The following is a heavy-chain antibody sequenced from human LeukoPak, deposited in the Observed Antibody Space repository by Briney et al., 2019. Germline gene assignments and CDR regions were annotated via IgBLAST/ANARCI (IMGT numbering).Heavy chain of an antibody. D-gene: IGHD5-12*01. V-gene: IGHV3-13*01. CDR1: GFTCSSYD. CDR3: ARQYQTYSGYESYYGMDV. CDR2: IGTAGNT. J-gene: IGHJ6*04. Sequence: GVSLRLYCAASGFTCSSYDMQWVRQATGKGLEWVSAIGTAGNTYYPGSVKGRFTISRENAKNSLYLQMNSLRAGDTAGYYCARQYQTYSGYESYYGMDVWGKGTTVSVSS.